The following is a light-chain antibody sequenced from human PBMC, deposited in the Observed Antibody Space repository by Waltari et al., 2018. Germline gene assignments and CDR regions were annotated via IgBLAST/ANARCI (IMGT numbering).Light chain of an antibody. CDR3: QQRGDWPFT. J-gene: IGKJ5*01. CDR2: DAS. Sequence: EVVLTQSPATLTLSPGERSTLTCRGSQCVSSYLVWYQQKADQAPRLLNYDASKSATGTPARFSGSGSETDFTLTNSSLEPEDFAIYYCQQRGDWPFTFGQGTRLETK. V-gene: IGKV3-11*01. CDR1: QCVSSY.